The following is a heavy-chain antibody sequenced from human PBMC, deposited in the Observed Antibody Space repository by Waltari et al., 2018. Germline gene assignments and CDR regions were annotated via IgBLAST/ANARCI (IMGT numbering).Heavy chain of an antibody. CDR1: GYTFTGYY. CDR2: INPNSGGT. Sequence: QVQLVQSGAEVKKPGASVKVSCKASGYTFTGYYMHWVRPAPGQGLEWMGWINPNSGGTNYAQKFQGRVTMTRDTSISTAYMELSRLRSDDTAVYYCARRGDILTGYYNYYFDYWGQGTLVTVSS. CDR3: ARRGDILTGYYNYYFDY. D-gene: IGHD3-9*01. V-gene: IGHV1-2*02. J-gene: IGHJ4*02.